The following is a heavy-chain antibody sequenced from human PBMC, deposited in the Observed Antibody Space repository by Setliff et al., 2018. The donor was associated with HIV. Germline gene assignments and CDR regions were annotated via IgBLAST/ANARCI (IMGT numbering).Heavy chain of an antibody. CDR2: IIPMFGTA. Sequence: SVKVSCKASGGTFSSFAIHWVRQAPGQGLEWMGGIIPMFGTANYAQKFHGRVMITADESTNTAYMELSSLGSEDTAVYYCALGYCSVGSCYSVDFDYWGQGTLVTVSS. CDR1: GGTFSSFA. CDR3: ALGYCSVGSCYSVDFDY. J-gene: IGHJ4*02. V-gene: IGHV1-69*13. D-gene: IGHD2-15*01.